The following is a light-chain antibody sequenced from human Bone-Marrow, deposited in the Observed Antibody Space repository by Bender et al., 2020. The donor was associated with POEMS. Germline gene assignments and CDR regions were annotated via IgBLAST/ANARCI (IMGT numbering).Light chain of an antibody. CDR3: ATWDDSLNGPVI. CDR2: KDS. Sequence: SYELTQPPSVSVSPGQTARITCSGDALPKQYAYWYQQKPGQAPVLVIYKDSERPSGIPERFSGSSSGTTVTLTISGVRSEDEADYYCATWDDSLNGPVIFGGGTKLTVL. J-gene: IGLJ2*01. V-gene: IGLV3-25*02. CDR1: ALPKQY.